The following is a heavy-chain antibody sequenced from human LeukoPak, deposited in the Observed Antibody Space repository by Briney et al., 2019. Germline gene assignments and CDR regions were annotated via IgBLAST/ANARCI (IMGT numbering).Heavy chain of an antibody. CDR2: MNSDEIST. CDR3: ARANGDGACYYSS. CDR1: GFSFNSYW. Sequence: GGSLRLSCAASGFSFNSYWMHWVRQAPGKGLVWVSRMNSDEISTAYADSVKGRFTISRDNAKNTLYLQMNSLRAEDTAVYYCARANGDGACYYSSWGQGTLVTVSS. D-gene: IGHD2-21*01. V-gene: IGHV3-74*01. J-gene: IGHJ5*02.